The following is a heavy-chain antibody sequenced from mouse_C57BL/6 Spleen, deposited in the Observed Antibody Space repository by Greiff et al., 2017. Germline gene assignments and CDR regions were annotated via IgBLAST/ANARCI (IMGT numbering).Heavy chain of an antibody. Sequence: QVQLKQPGAELVKPGASVKLSCKASGYTFTRYCMHWVQPRPGQGLEWIGIIHPNSGSTNYNEKFKSTATLTVDKSSSTAYMQLSSLTSEDSAVYYGAREEVRSSFDYWGQGTTLTVSS. D-gene: IGHD2-14*01. J-gene: IGHJ2*01. CDR2: IHPNSGST. CDR3: AREEVRSSFDY. V-gene: IGHV1-64*01. CDR1: GYTFTRYC.